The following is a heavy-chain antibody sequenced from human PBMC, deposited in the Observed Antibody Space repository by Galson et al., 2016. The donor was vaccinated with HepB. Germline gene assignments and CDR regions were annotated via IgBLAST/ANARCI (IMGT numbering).Heavy chain of an antibody. V-gene: IGHV3-23*01. CDR1: GFTFSGYA. J-gene: IGHJ2*01. Sequence: SLRLSCAASGFTFSGYAMAWVRQAPGKGLEWVSGMSDSDDIYYAPTVKGRFTISRDNSKNTVYLQLTSLRAEDTAVYYCAKDKRGHSSAWYWYFDYWGRGTLVTVSS. D-gene: IGHD6-13*01. CDR2: MSDSDDI. CDR3: AKDKRGHSSAWYWYFDY.